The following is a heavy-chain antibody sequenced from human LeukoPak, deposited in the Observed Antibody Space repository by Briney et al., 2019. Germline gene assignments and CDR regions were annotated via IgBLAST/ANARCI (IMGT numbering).Heavy chain of an antibody. D-gene: IGHD3-22*01. CDR1: GFSLSTSGMC. Sequence: ESGPTLVNPTQTLTLTCTFSGFSLSTSGMCVSWIRQPPEKALEWLARIDWDDDKYYSTSLRTRLTISKDTSKNQVVLTMTNMDPVDTATYYCQGRNYYDSSGYLTPDAFDIWGQGTMVTVSS. CDR2: IDWDDDK. CDR3: QGRNYYDSSGYLTPDAFDI. J-gene: IGHJ3*02. V-gene: IGHV2-70*11.